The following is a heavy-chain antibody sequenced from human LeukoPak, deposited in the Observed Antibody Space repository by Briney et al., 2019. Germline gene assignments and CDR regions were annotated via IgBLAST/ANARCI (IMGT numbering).Heavy chain of an antibody. V-gene: IGHV1-2*02. J-gene: IGHJ4*02. CDR3: TMTLGY. Sequence: ASVKVSCKASGYTFTGYFIHWVRQAPGQGLEWMGWINPNSGGTNYVQKFQGRVTMTRDMSTSTVYMELSSLKSDDTAVYYCTMTLGYWGQGTLVTVSS. D-gene: IGHD3-22*01. CDR2: INPNSGGT. CDR1: GYTFTGYF.